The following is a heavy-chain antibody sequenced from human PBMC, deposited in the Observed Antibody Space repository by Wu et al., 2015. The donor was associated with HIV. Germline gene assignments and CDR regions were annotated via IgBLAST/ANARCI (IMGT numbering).Heavy chain of an antibody. CDR1: GYTFTGYY. CDR2: INPNSGGT. J-gene: IGHJ4*02. Sequence: QVQLVQSGAEVKKPGASVKVSCKASGYTFTGYYMHWVRQAPGQGLEWMGWINPNSGGTNYAQKFQGRVTMTRDTSISTAYMELSRLRSDDTAVYYCARDRPGAQWLGLFDYWGQGTLVTVSS. V-gene: IGHV1-2*02. D-gene: IGHD6-19*01. CDR3: ARDRPGAQWLGLFDY.